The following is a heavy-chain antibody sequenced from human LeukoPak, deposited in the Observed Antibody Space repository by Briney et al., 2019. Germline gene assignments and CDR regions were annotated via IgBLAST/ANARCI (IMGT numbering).Heavy chain of an antibody. J-gene: IGHJ4*02. CDR2: ISSSGSVT. V-gene: IGHV3-23*01. CDR3: AQHKRLVPTFFED. Sequence: GGSLRLSCAASGFTFSTYPMSWARQAPGRGLEWVAGISSSGSVTYYGDFVKGRFTISRDNSKDTLYLQMNSLTGGDTATYYCAQHKRLVPTFFEDWGRGSLVTVSS. CDR1: GFTFSTYP. D-gene: IGHD3-9*01.